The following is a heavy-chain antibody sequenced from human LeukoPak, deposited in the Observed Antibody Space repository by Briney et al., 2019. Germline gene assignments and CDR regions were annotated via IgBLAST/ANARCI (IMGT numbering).Heavy chain of an antibody. D-gene: IGHD6-13*01. CDR1: GYTFANYA. CDR3: ARSTAVYTSSSWTI. Sequence: ASVKVSCKASGYTFANYAMNWVRQAPGQGLEWMGWINTNTGNPTCAQGFTGRFVFSLDTSVSTAYLQISSLKAEDTAVYYCARSTAVYTSSSWTIWGQGTMVTVSS. V-gene: IGHV7-4-1*02. J-gene: IGHJ3*02. CDR2: INTNTGNP.